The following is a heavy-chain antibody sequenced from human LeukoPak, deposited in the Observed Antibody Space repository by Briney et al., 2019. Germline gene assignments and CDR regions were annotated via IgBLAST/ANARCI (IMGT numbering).Heavy chain of an antibody. V-gene: IGHV3-72*01. CDR1: GFTFSDHF. CDR3: VRVGSVAGSDYLDY. Sequence: PGGSLSLSCAISGFTFSDHFLDWVRQAPGKGREWVGRSRKKAKSYTTEYAASVKGRFTISRDDSKNSLYLQMDSLKTEYTAVYYCVRVGSVAGSDYLDYWGQGTLVTVSS. J-gene: IGHJ4*02. CDR2: SRKKAKSYTT. D-gene: IGHD6-19*01.